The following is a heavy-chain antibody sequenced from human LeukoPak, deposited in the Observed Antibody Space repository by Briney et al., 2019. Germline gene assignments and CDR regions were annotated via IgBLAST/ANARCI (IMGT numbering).Heavy chain of an antibody. V-gene: IGHV3-23*01. D-gene: IGHD3-10*01. J-gene: IGHJ5*02. CDR2: INGSPGST. Sequence: GGSLRLSCGACGLTFRLYTKQWLRQSPGKGLEWVSSINGSPGSTFYADSVKGRFTISRDNSENTLYLQMNSLRAEDTGVCFCGTDREISVGEVNNWLARWGQGTLVTVSS. CDR3: GTDREISVGEVNNWLAR. CDR1: GLTFRLYT.